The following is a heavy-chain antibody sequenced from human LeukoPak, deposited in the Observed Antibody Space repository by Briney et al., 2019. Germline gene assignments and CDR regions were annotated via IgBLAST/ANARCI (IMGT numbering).Heavy chain of an antibody. Sequence: PGASLRLSCAASGFTFSSYAMSWVRQAPGKGLEWVSAINGSGGRTYYADSVKGRFTISRDNSKNTLYLQMNSLRAEDTAVYYCAKVLGEISPYRYFDLWGRGTLVTVS. CDR1: GFTFSSYA. D-gene: IGHD3-10*01. V-gene: IGHV3-23*01. J-gene: IGHJ2*01. CDR3: AKVLGEISPYRYFDL. CDR2: INGSGGRT.